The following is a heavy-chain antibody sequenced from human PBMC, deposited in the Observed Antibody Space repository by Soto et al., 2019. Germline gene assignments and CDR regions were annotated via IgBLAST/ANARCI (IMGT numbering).Heavy chain of an antibody. Sequence: SETLSLTCTVSGGSISSGDYYWSWVRQPPGKGLECIGYIYYSGSTNYNPSLKSRITISVDTSKNQFSLKLSSVTAADTAVYYCARNYGDYVDYWGQGTLVTVSS. V-gene: IGHV4-61*08. CDR3: ARNYGDYVDY. D-gene: IGHD4-17*01. J-gene: IGHJ4*02. CDR2: IYYSGST. CDR1: GGSISSGDYY.